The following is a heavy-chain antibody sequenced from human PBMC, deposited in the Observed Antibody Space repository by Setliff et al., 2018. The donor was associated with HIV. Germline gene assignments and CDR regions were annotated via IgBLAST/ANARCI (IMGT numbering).Heavy chain of an antibody. CDR2: IYTSGNT. CDR1: GGSISISD. CDR3: ARVQVSGTYPIDY. V-gene: IGHV4-4*09. Sequence: SETLSLTCTVSGGSISISDWSWIRQPPGKGLEWIGCIYTSGNTNYDPSLKSRVTISVDMSENQFSLKLSSVTAADTAVYYCARVQVSGTYPIDYWGQGTLVTVSS. D-gene: IGHD3-10*01. J-gene: IGHJ4*02.